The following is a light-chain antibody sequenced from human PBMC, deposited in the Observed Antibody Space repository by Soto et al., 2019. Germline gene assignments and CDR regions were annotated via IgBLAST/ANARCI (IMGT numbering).Light chain of an antibody. CDR1: QSVSSY. CDR3: QQYDQWPIT. J-gene: IGKJ5*01. V-gene: IGKV3D-15*01. CDR2: DAS. Sequence: ESVLTQSPATLSLSPGERATLSCRASQSVSSYLAWYQQKPGQAPRLLIYDASNRATGIPARFSGSGSGTEFSFTVTSLQSEDFAVYYCQQYDQWPITFGQGTRLEIK.